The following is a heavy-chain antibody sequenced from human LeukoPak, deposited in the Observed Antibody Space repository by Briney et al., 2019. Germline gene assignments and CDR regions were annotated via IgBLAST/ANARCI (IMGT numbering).Heavy chain of an antibody. J-gene: IGHJ4*02. CDR3: AKDANPSGALFDF. V-gene: IGHV3-9*01. D-gene: IGHD1-14*01. CDR1: GFTFDDYA. CDR2: ISWNGGSI. Sequence: PGRPLRLSCAASGFTFDDYAMHWVRQAPGKGLEWVSGISWNGGSIGYADSVKGRFTISRDNAKNSLYLQVNSLRVEDTAFYYCAKDANPSGALFDFWGQGTLVTVSS.